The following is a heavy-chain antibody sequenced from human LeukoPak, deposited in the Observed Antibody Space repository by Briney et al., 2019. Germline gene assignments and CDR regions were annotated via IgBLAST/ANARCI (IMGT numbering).Heavy chain of an antibody. J-gene: IGHJ3*02. D-gene: IGHD2-21*02. CDR1: GGSISSSY. Sequence: SETLSLTCTVSGGSISSSYWSSIRQPPGKGLEWNGYIYYNGRTNNNPSLKSRFSTSVETSKNQFSLKRSSVTAADTAFYYCAGDTPISRFRAFYIWGQGTMVAVSS. CDR2: IYYNGRT. V-gene: IGHV4-59*01. CDR3: AGDTPISRFRAFYI.